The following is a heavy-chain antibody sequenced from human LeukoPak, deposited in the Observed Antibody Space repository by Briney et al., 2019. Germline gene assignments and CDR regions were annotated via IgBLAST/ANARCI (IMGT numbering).Heavy chain of an antibody. CDR3: ARKAVGPTSNFFDY. V-gene: IGHV4-34*01. CDR1: GGSFNGNY. J-gene: IGHJ4*02. D-gene: IGHD1-26*01. Sequence: SETLSLTCAVYGGSFNGNYWIWIRQPPGKGLEWIGEINHSGNTNYNPSLKSRLTISVDTSKYQISLRLSAVTAADTAVYYCARKAVGPTSNFFDYWGQGTLVTVSS. CDR2: INHSGNT.